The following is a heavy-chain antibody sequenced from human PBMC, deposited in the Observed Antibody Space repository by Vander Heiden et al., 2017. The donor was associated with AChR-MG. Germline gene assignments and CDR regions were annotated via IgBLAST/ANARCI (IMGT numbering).Heavy chain of an antibody. V-gene: IGHV3-33*01. CDR3: ARDLVAAAGPIDY. CDR1: GFNFSSYG. Sequence: QVQLVESGGGVVQPGRSLRPSCAASGFNFSSYGMDGVRQAPGKGLEWVAVIWYDGSNKYYADSVKGRFTISRDNSKNTLYLQMNSLRAEDTAVYYCARDLVAAAGPIDYWGQGTLVTVSS. CDR2: IWYDGSNK. J-gene: IGHJ4*02. D-gene: IGHD6-13*01.